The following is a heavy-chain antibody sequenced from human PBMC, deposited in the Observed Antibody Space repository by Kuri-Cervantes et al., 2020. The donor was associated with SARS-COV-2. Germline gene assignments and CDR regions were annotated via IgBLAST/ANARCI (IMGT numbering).Heavy chain of an antibody. V-gene: IGHV3-33*08. CDR2: IWYDGSNK. Sequence: GGSLRLSCAASGFTFSNAWMNWVRQAPGKGLEWVAVIWYDGSNKYYADSVKGRFTISRDNSKNTLYLQMNSLRAEDTAVYYCAGVHTTWIQLPRDYWGQGTLVTVSS. CDR3: AGVHTTWIQLPRDY. J-gene: IGHJ4*02. D-gene: IGHD5-18*01. CDR1: GFTFSNAW.